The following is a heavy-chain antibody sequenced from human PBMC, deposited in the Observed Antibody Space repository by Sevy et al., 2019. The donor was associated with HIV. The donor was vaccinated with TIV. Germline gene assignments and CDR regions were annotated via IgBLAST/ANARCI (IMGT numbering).Heavy chain of an antibody. D-gene: IGHD5-12*01. CDR3: TRALATADTPEYYFDY. J-gene: IGHJ4*01. Sequence: GGSLRLSCTSSGFTFGDYAMSWFRQAPGKGLEWVAFIRRNSHEPYGGTTEYAASVEGRFTISRYDSKSIAYLQMNSLKTEDTAVYYCTRALATADTPEYYFDYWGQGILVTVSS. V-gene: IGHV3-49*03. CDR2: IRRNSHEPYGGTT. CDR1: GFTFGDYA.